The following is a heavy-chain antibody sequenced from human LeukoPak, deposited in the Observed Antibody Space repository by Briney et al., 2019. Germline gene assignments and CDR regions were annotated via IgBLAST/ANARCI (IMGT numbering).Heavy chain of an antibody. CDR1: GFTFTSSA. Sequence: ASVKVSCKASGFTFTSSAVQWVRQARGQRLEWIGWIVVGSGNTNYAQKFQERVTITRDMSRSTAYMELSSLRSEDTAVYYCAASGFDWLLGTYYFDYWGQGTLVTVSS. D-gene: IGHD3-9*01. CDR3: AASGFDWLLGTYYFDY. V-gene: IGHV1-58*01. CDR2: IVVGSGNT. J-gene: IGHJ4*02.